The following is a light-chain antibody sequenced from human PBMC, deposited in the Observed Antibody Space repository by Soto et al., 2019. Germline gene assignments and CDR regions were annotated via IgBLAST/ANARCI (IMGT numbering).Light chain of an antibody. Sequence: EIVLTQSPGTLSLSPGERATLSCRASQSVISNLAWYQQKPGQAPRLLIYGASARSTGIPARFSGSGSGTEFTLTISSLESEDSAVYYCQQYSSWPPWTFGQGTKVDVK. V-gene: IGKV3-15*01. J-gene: IGKJ1*01. CDR1: QSVISN. CDR3: QQYSSWPPWT. CDR2: GAS.